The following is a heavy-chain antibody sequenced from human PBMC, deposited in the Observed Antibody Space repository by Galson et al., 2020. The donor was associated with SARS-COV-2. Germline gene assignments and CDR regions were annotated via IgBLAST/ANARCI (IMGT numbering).Heavy chain of an antibody. V-gene: IGHV3-33*01. J-gene: IGHJ6*02. CDR1: GFTFSSYG. CDR3: ARDGYYYDSSGYYYNPGYYYYGMDV. CDR2: IWYDGSNK. D-gene: IGHD3-22*01. Sequence: GGSLRLSCAASGFTFSSYGMHWVRQAPGKGLEWVAVIWYDGSNKYYADSVKGRFTISIDNSKNTLYLQMNSLRAEDTAVYYCARDGYYYDSSGYYYNPGYYYYGMDVWGQGTTVTVSS.